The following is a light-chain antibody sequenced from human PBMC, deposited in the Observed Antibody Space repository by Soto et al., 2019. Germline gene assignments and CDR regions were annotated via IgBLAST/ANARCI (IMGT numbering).Light chain of an antibody. CDR3: QSYDSSLSGYV. CDR1: SSNIGAGYD. J-gene: IGLJ1*01. CDR2: GNS. Sequence: QSVLTQPPSESGAPGQRVTISCTGSSSNIGAGYDVHWYQQLPGTAPKLLIYGNSNRPSGVPDRFSGSKSGTAASLALTGLQAEDEADYYCQSYDSSLSGYVFGTGTKVTVL. V-gene: IGLV1-40*01.